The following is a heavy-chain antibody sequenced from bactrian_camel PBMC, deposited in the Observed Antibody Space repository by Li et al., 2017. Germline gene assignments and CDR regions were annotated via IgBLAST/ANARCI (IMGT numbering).Heavy chain of an antibody. CDR1: GEGVYNSAC. Sequence: HVQLVESGGGSAQTGGSLKLSCVASGEGVYNSACMGWFRQAPGQKREAVAALYTAGDSTFYADSVKGRFTISQDNAKKTVYLQMNNLKTEDTAVYYCATDRSYSGSWFGYWGQGTQVTVS. D-gene: IGHD2*01. J-gene: IGHJ6*01. CDR3: ATDRSYSGSWFGY. V-gene: IGHV3S54*01. CDR2: LYTAGDST.